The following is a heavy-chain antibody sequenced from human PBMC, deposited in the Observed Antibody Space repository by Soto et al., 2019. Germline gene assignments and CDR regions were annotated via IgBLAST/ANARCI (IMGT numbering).Heavy chain of an antibody. CDR2: IIPIFGTA. CDR3: ARCSIVLLERRP. D-gene: IGHD3-3*02. Sequence: AAVKITCKASGGTFSSYAISWVRQAPGQGLEWMGGIIPIFGTANYAQKFQGRVTITADESTSTAYMELSSLRSEDTAVYYCARCSIVLLERRPWGQGTLLSVSS. V-gene: IGHV1-69*13. J-gene: IGHJ5*02. CDR1: GGTFSSYA.